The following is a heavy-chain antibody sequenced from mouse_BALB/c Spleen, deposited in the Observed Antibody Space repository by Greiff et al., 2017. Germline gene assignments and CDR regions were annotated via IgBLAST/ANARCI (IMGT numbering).Heavy chain of an antibody. CDR1: GFTFSNYW. Sequence: EVKVEESGGGLVQPGGSMKLSCVASGFTFSNYWMNWVRQSPEKGLEWVAEIRLKSNNYATHYAESVKGRFTISRDDSKSSVYLQMNNLRAEDTGIYYCTRDPPTMAYWGQGTLVTVSA. CDR2: IRLKSNNYAT. CDR3: TRDPPTMAY. D-gene: IGHD2-10*01. V-gene: IGHV6-6*02. J-gene: IGHJ3*01.